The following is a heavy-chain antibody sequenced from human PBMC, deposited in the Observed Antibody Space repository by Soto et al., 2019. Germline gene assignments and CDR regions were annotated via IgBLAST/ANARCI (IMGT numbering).Heavy chain of an antibody. V-gene: IGHV1-24*01. Sequence: ASVKVSCKVSGYTLTELSMHWVRQAPGKGLEWMGGFDPEDGETIYAQKFQGRVTMTEDTSTDTAYMELSSLRSEDTAVYYCATVLYNSSSSWGGLDYCGQVTLVTVSS. CDR3: ATVLYNSSSSWGGLDY. CDR2: FDPEDGET. D-gene: IGHD6-13*01. J-gene: IGHJ4*02. CDR1: GYTLTELS.